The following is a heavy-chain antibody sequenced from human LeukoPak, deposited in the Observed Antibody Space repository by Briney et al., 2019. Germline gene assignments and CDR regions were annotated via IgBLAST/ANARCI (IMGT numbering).Heavy chain of an antibody. V-gene: IGHV3-23*01. J-gene: IGHJ6*02. CDR2: ISGSGGST. CDR1: GFTFSSYA. D-gene: IGHD2-2*01. Sequence: HTGGSLRLSCAASGFTFSSYAMSWVRQAPGKGLEWVSAISGSGGSTYYADSVKGRFTISRDNSKNTLYLQMNSLRAEDTAVYYCAKDPLGYCSSTSCYGSVHYYYGMDVWGQGTTATVSS. CDR3: AKDPLGYCSSTSCYGSVHYYYGMDV.